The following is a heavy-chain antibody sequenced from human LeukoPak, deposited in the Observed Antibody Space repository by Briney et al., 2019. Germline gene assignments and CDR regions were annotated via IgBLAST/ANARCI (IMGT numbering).Heavy chain of an antibody. J-gene: IGHJ4*02. V-gene: IGHV3-48*01. CDR3: AKDLGVAAIRIAAAGYYFDY. Sequence: PGGSLRLSCAASGFIFSSYSVNWVRQAPGKGLEWISYISSGSSGTIYYADSVKGRFTVSRDNGKNSLYLQMNSLRAEDTAVYYCAKDLGVAAIRIAAAGYYFDYWGQGTLVTVSS. D-gene: IGHD6-13*01. CDR1: GFIFSSYS. CDR2: ISSGSSGTI.